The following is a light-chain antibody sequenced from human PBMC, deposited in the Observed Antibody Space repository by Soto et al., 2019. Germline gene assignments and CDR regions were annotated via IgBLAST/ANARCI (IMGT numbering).Light chain of an antibody. J-gene: IGLJ1*01. CDR2: EGT. CDR3: CSYASSITYV. Sequence: ALTQPASVSGSRGQSITISCTATSSDVGSYNLVSWYQQHPGKAPKLMIYEGTKRPSGVSNRFSGSKYGNTASLTISGLQAEDEAEYYCCSYASSITYVFGTGTKVTVL. CDR1: SSDVGSYNL. V-gene: IGLV2-23*01.